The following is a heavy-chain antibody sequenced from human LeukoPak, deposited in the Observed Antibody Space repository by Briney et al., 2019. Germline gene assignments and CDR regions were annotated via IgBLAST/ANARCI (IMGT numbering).Heavy chain of an antibody. CDR3: ARAKSRYSDDY. CDR2: ISSSSSTI. Sequence: GGSLRLSCAASGFTFSSYSMNWVRQAPGKGLEWVSYISSSSSTIYYADSVKGRFTISRDNAKNSLYLQMNSLRAEDTAVYYCARAKSRYSDDYWGQGTLVTVSS. J-gene: IGHJ4*02. V-gene: IGHV3-48*04. CDR1: GFTFSSYS. D-gene: IGHD3-9*01.